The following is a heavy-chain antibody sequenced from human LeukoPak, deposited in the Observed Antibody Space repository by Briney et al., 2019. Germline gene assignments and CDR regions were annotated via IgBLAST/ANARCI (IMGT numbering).Heavy chain of an antibody. Sequence: PGGSLRLSCAASGFTFSSYGMSWVRQAPGKGLEWVSAISGSGGSTYYADSVKGRFTISRDNSKNTLYLQMNSLRSDDTAVYYCAREVYYDSSGYPTLDYWGQGTLVTVSS. CDR1: GFTFSSYG. J-gene: IGHJ4*02. D-gene: IGHD3-22*01. V-gene: IGHV3-23*01. CDR2: ISGSGGST. CDR3: AREVYYDSSGYPTLDY.